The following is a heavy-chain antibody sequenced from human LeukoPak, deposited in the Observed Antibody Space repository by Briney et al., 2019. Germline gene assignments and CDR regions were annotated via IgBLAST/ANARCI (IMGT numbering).Heavy chain of an antibody. CDR1: GYTFITYG. J-gene: IGHJ4*02. CDR3: ARDLDNSWSDF. D-gene: IGHD4-11*01. Sequence: GASVKVSCKASGYTFITYGISWVRQAPGQRLEWMGWISTYSGNTKYAQKFQGRVTMTTDTSTSTAYMDLRSLRSEDTAVYYCARDLDNSWSDFWGLGTLVPVSS. V-gene: IGHV1-18*01. CDR2: ISTYSGNT.